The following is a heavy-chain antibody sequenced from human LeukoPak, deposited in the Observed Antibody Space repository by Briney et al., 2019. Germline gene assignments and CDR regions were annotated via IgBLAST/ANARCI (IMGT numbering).Heavy chain of an antibody. CDR3: LQYNSENT. D-gene: IGHD1-14*01. Sequence: GGSLRLPCVASGLTFSNSWMTWVRQAPGKGLEWVANIKKDGSETYYVDSVRGRFTVSRDNDKNSLYLEMNSLRDEDTAVYYCLQYNSENTWGQGTLVTVSS. V-gene: IGHV3-7*01. CDR2: IKKDGSET. CDR1: GLTFSNSW. J-gene: IGHJ5*02.